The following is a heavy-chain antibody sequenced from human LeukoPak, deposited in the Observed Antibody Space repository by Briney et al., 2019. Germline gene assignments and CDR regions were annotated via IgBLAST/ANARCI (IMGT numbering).Heavy chain of an antibody. J-gene: IGHJ4*02. CDR1: GFTFSSYA. CDR2: ISGSGGST. V-gene: IGHV3-23*01. D-gene: IGHD2-15*01. CDR3: AKDLPPIVVVVAATSY. Sequence: GGSLRLSCAASGFTFSSYAMSWVRQAPGKGLEWVSAISGSGGSTYYAGSVKGRFTISRDNSKNTLYLQMNSLRAEDTAVYYCAKDLPPIVVVVAATSYWGQGTLVTVSS.